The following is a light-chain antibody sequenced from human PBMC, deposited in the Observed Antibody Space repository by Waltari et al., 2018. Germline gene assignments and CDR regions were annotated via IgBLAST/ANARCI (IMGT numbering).Light chain of an antibody. Sequence: EIVLTQSPGTLSLSPGDRDTLFCRASQSIGKYLVWYQQKPGQAPRLLIYGASTRATGIPDRFSGGGSGTDFSLSITRLEPEDCAVYYCQHYVRLPATFGQGTTVEI. J-gene: IGKJ1*01. CDR1: QSIGKY. V-gene: IGKV3-20*01. CDR2: GAS. CDR3: QHYVRLPAT.